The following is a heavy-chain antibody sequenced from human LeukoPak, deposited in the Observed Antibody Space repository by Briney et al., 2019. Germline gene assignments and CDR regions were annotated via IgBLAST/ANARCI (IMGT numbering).Heavy chain of an antibody. CDR3: ARDSGWLGSYYYGMDV. V-gene: IGHV4-34*01. D-gene: IGHD6-19*01. J-gene: IGHJ6*02. CDR1: GGSFSGYY. CDR2: INHIGST. Sequence: SETLSLTCAVYGGSFSGYYWSWIRQPPGKGLEWIGEINHIGSTNYNPSLKSRVTISVDTSKNQFSLKLSSVTAADTAVYYCARDSGWLGSYYYGMDVWGQGTTVTVSS.